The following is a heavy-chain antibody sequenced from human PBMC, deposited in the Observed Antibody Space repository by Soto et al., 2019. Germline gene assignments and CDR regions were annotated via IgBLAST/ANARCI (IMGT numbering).Heavy chain of an antibody. CDR1: GFTFSSYA. Sequence: GGSLRLSCAASGFTFSSYAMHWVRQAPGKGLEWVAVISYDGSNKYYADSVKGRFTISRDNSKNTLYLQMNSLRAEDTAVYYCARSPITMVRGVKGDYYYGMDVWGQGTTVTVSS. CDR2: ISYDGSNK. D-gene: IGHD3-10*01. CDR3: ARSPITMVRGVKGDYYYGMDV. V-gene: IGHV3-30-3*01. J-gene: IGHJ6*02.